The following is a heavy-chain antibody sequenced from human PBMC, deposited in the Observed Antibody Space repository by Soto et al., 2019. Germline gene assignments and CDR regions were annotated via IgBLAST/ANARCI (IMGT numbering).Heavy chain of an antibody. D-gene: IGHD6-13*01. CDR3: SSARYSSSWYYFDY. Sequence: QVQLVQSGAEVKNPGASVKVSCKASGYTFTSYYMHWVRRAPGQGLEWMGIINPSGGSTSYAQKSQCRSTMARDCYTITVYMVLSSLRSEDTSVYYCSSARYSSSWYYFDYWGQVTLVTVS. CDR2: INPSGGST. J-gene: IGHJ4*02. V-gene: IGHV1-46*01. CDR1: GYTFTSYY.